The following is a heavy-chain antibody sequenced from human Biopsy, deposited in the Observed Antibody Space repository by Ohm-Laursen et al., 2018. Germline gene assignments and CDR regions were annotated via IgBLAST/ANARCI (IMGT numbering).Heavy chain of an antibody. Sequence: ASVTVSCKAYSHTFTDYNIHWMRQAPGQGLEWLGYINCKTGATNYAQKFQGTVTMTRDTSISTAYLALGSLRSADTAIYYCARDPLNGHKHFDYWGQGSLVTVSS. CDR3: ARDPLNGHKHFDY. V-gene: IGHV1-2*02. J-gene: IGHJ4*02. CDR1: SHTFTDYN. D-gene: IGHD2-8*01. CDR2: INCKTGAT.